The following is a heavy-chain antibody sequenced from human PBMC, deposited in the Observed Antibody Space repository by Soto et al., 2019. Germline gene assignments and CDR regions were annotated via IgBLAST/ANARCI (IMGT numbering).Heavy chain of an antibody. V-gene: IGHV3-23*01. Sequence: EVQLSQSGGGLVQPGESLTLSCSASGFTFSDFTMSWIRQSPGKGLEWVCTISRSGDRTSYADSVRGRLTVSRDNSKNALFLKVNSLRADDTAIYYCARPFPDKTYYYSGMDVWGQGTAVTVSS. D-gene: IGHD2-21*01. CDR2: ISRSGDRT. CDR3: ARPFPDKTYYYSGMDV. J-gene: IGHJ6*02. CDR1: GFTFSDFT.